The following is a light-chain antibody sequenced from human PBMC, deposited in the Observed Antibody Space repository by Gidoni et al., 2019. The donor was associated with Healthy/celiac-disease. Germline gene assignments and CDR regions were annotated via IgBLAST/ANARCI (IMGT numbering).Light chain of an antibody. CDR3: SSYAGSNNYV. Sequence: PSASESPGQSVTISCTGTSSDVVGYNYVSWYQQHPGKAPKLMIYEVSKRPSGVPDRFSGSKSGNTASLTVSGLQAEDEADYYCSSYAGSNNYVFGTGTKVTVL. CDR2: EVS. J-gene: IGLJ1*01. V-gene: IGLV2-8*01. CDR1: SSDVVGYNY.